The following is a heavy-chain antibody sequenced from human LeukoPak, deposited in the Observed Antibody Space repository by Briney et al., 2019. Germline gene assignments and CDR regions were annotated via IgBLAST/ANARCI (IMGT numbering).Heavy chain of an antibody. V-gene: IGHV4-61*02. J-gene: IGHJ3*02. CDR2: IYTSGST. Sequence: PSETLSLTCTVSGGSISSGSYYWSWIRQPAGQGLEWIGRIYTSGSTNYNPSLKSRVTISVDTSKNQFSLKLSSVTAADTAVYYCARDPYSGSYYDAFDIWGQGTMVTVSS. CDR3: ARDPYSGSYYDAFDI. D-gene: IGHD1-26*01. CDR1: GGSISSGSYY.